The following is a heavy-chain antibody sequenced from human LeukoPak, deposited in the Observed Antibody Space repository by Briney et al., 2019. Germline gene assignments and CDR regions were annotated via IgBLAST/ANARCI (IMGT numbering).Heavy chain of an antibody. J-gene: IGHJ4*02. Sequence: GGSLRLSCAASGFVFSNYDMHWVRQAPGKGLEWVAIIWLDGSATYYGDSVKGRFTVSRDNSNNTLYLQMNSLRVEDTAVYYCARDLNREDFDYWGQGTLVTVSS. CDR3: ARDLNREDFDY. V-gene: IGHV3-33*01. D-gene: IGHD1-14*01. CDR2: IWLDGSAT. CDR1: GFVFSNYD.